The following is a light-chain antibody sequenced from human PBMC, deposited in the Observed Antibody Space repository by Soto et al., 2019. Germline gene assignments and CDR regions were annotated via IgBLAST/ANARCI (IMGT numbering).Light chain of an antibody. CDR3: QQSYSTPLT. CDR1: QSISSY. J-gene: IGKJ3*01. V-gene: IGKV1-39*01. CDR2: AAS. Sequence: DIPMTQSPSSLSASVGDRVTITCRASQSISSYLNCYQQKPGKAPKLLIYAASSLQSGVPSRFSGSGSGTDFTLTISSLQPEDFATYYCQQSYSTPLTFGPGTKVDIK.